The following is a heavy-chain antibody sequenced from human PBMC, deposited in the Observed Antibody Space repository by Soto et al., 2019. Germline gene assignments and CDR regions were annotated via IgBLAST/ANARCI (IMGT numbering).Heavy chain of an antibody. V-gene: IGHV3-23*01. CDR2: ISGSGGST. Sequence: GGSLRLCCAASGLTFSSYAMSWVSKAPGKGLEMVSAISGSGGSTYYADSVKGRFTISRDNSKNTLYLQMNSLRAEDMAVYYCAKVRLSSSSWYGVLDYWGQGTLVTVSS. CDR1: GLTFSSYA. D-gene: IGHD6-13*01. CDR3: AKVRLSSSSWYGVLDY. J-gene: IGHJ4*02.